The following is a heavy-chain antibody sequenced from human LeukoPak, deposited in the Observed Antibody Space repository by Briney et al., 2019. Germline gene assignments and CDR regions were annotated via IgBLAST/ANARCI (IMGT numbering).Heavy chain of an antibody. J-gene: IGHJ4*02. D-gene: IGHD5-24*01. CDR3: ARDSGDGYNWPGHFDY. V-gene: IGHV3-30-3*01. CDR2: ISYDGSNK. Sequence: GSSLRLSCAASGFTFSSYAMHWVRQAPGKGLEWVAVISYDGSNKYYADSVKGRFTISRDNSKSTLYLQMNSLRAEDTAVYYCARDSGDGYNWPGHFDYWGQGTLVTVSS. CDR1: GFTFSSYA.